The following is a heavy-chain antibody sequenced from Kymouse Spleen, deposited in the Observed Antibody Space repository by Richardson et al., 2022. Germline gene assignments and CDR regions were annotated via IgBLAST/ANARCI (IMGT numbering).Heavy chain of an antibody. CDR2: ISYDGSNK. CDR3: AKENWGSFDY. Sequence: QVQLVESGGGVVQPGRSLRLSCAASGFTFSSYGMHWVRQAPGKGLEWVAVISYDGSNKYYADSVKGRFTISRDNSKNTLYLQMNSLRAEDTAVYYCAKENWGSFDYWGQGTLVTVSS. CDR1: GFTFSSYG. V-gene: IGHV3-30*18. D-gene: IGHD7-27*02. J-gene: IGHJ4*02.